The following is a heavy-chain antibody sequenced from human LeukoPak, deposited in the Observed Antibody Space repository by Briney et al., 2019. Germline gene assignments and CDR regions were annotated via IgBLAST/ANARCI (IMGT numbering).Heavy chain of an antibody. D-gene: IGHD1-26*01. J-gene: IGHJ6*02. CDR3: AREGKGGGWELLNYYYYYGMDV. CDR2: IWYDGSNK. V-gene: IGHV3-33*01. CDR1: GFTFSSYG. Sequence: GRSLRLSCAASGFTFSSYGMHWVRQAPGKGLEWVAVIWYDGSNKYYADSVKGRFTISRDNSKNTLYLQMNSLRAEDTAVYYCAREGKGGGWELLNYYYYYGMDVWGQGTTVTVSS.